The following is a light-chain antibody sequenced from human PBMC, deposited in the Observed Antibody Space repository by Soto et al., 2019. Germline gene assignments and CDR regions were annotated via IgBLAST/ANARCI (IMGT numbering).Light chain of an antibody. V-gene: IGLV2-14*01. CDR2: EVR. CDR3: SSYTSSSTPYV. Sequence: SVLTQPGSVSGYPGQSITISCTGTSSDVGGYNYVSWYQQHPGKAPKLMIYEVRNRPSGVSNRFSGSKSGNTASLTISGLQAEDEADYYCSSYTSSSTPYVFGTGTKVTVL. CDR1: SSDVGGYNY. J-gene: IGLJ1*01.